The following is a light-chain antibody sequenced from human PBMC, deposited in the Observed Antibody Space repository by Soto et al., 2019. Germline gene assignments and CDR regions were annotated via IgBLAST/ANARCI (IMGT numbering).Light chain of an antibody. V-gene: IGKV3-11*01. CDR2: DAS. Sequence: EIVLTQSPATLSLSPGERATLSCRASQSVSSYLAWYQQKPGQAPRLLIYDASNRATGIPARFSGSGSRTDFPLTISSLEPEDFAVYYCQQRSNWPPLFTFGPGTKVDIK. J-gene: IGKJ3*01. CDR3: QQRSNWPPLFT. CDR1: QSVSSY.